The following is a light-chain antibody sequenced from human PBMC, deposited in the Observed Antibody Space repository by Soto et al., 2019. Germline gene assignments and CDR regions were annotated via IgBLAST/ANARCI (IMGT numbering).Light chain of an antibody. J-gene: IGLJ1*01. Sequence: QSVLTQPPSASGTPGQRVTISCSGSSSNIGSNSVNWYQQLPGAAPKLLIYSNNQRPSGVPDRFSGSKSGTSASLAISGLQSEDESVYYCAAWDDSLNGREVFGTGTNVT. CDR1: SSNIGSNS. CDR3: AAWDDSLNGREV. CDR2: SNN. V-gene: IGLV1-44*01.